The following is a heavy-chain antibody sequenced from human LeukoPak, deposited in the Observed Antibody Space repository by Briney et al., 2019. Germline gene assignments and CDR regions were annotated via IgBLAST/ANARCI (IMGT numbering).Heavy chain of an antibody. CDR2: ISGSGGST. CDR1: GFTFSSYA. V-gene: IGHV3-23*01. D-gene: IGHD3-22*01. J-gene: IGHJ4*02. Sequence: GGSLRLSCAASGFTFSSYAMSWVRQAPGKGLEWVSAISGSGGSTYYADSVKGRFTISRDNSKDTLYLQMNSLRAEDTAVYYCAKDGYYYDSSGDYWGQGTLVTVSS. CDR3: AKDGYYYDSSGDY.